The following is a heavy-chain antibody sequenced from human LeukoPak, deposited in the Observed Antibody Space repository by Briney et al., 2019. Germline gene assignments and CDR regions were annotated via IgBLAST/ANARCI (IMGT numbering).Heavy chain of an antibody. CDR3: ARRGSNYYFDY. V-gene: IGHV4-4*07. Sequence: SETLSLTCTVSGGSISTYYWSWIRQPAGKGLEWIGRIYTSGSPNYNPSLKSRVTMSVDTSKIQFSLILSSVTAADTAVYYCARRGSNYYFDYWGQETQVTVSS. CDR1: GGSISTYY. CDR2: IYTSGSP. J-gene: IGHJ4*02. D-gene: IGHD3-10*01.